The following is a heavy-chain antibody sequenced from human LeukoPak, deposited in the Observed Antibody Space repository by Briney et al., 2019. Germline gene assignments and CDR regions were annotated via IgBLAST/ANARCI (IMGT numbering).Heavy chain of an antibody. D-gene: IGHD4-17*01. CDR1: GFTFSSYE. CDR2: ISSSGSTI. CDR3: ARDRMDYEADY. Sequence: PGGSLRLSCAASGFTFSSYEMNWVRQAPGKGLEWVSYISSSGSTIYYADSVKGRFTISRDNAKNSLYLQMNSLRAEDTAVYYCARDRMDYEADYWGQGTLATVSS. V-gene: IGHV3-48*03. J-gene: IGHJ4*02.